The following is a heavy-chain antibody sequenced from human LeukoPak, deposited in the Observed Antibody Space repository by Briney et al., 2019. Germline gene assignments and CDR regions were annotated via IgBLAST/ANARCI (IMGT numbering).Heavy chain of an antibody. CDR3: ATSFGLTAVAGSNL. CDR2: IYHSGST. J-gene: IGHJ5*02. Sequence: PSETLSLTCTVSGYSISSGYYWGWIRQPPGKGLEWIGSIYHSGSTYYNPSLKSRVTISVDTSKNQFSLKLSSVTAADTAVYYCATSFGLTAVAGSNLWGQGTLVTVSS. CDR1: GYSISSGYY. D-gene: IGHD6-19*01. V-gene: IGHV4-38-2*02.